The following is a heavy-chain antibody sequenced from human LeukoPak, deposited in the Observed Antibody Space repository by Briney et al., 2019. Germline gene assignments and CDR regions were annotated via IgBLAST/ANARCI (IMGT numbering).Heavy chain of an antibody. CDR1: GFTFSRYG. V-gene: IGHV3-30*03. CDR3: ARDYGGSSPFDY. Sequence: GGSLRLSCAASGFTFSRYGIHWVRQAPGKGLEWVALISYDGSNKNYADSVKGRFTISRDNSKNTLFLNMNSLRAEDTAVYYCARDYGGSSPFDYWGQGTLVTVSS. D-gene: IGHD4-23*01. CDR2: ISYDGSNK. J-gene: IGHJ4*02.